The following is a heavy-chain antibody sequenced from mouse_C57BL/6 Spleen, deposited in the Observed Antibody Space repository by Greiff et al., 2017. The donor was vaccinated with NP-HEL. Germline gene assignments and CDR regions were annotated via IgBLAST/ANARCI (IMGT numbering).Heavy chain of an antibody. J-gene: IGHJ4*01. CDR3: ARPDYGDSYAMDY. V-gene: IGHV1-80*01. CDR2: IYPGDGDT. D-gene: IGHD2-4*01. CDR1: GYAFSSYW. Sequence: VQLQQSGAELVKPGASVKISCKASGYAFSSYWMNWVKQRPGQGLEWIGQIYPGDGDTNYNGKFKGKATLTADKASSTAYMQLSSLTSEYSAVDFCARPDYGDSYAMDYWGQGTSVTVSS.